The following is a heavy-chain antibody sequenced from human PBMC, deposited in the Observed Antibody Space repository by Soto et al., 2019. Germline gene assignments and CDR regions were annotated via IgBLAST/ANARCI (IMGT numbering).Heavy chain of an antibody. V-gene: IGHV3-30-3*01. Sequence: QVQLVESGGGVVQPGRSLRLSCAASGFIFSSYAMHWVRQAPGKGLQWMTVISFEGNNKYYADSVKGRFTISRDNSKNTLYLQMNGLRAEDTAVYSCARAGFTGYDSHFDYWGQGTLVTVSS. CDR2: ISFEGNNK. D-gene: IGHD5-12*01. CDR1: GFIFSSYA. J-gene: IGHJ4*02. CDR3: ARAGFTGYDSHFDY.